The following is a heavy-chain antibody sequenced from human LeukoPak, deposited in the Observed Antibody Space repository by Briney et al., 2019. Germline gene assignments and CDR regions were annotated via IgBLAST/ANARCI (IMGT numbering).Heavy chain of an antibody. J-gene: IGHJ4*02. CDR3: AALPPSDDYGDY. V-gene: IGHV4-4*02. CDR1: GGSISSSNW. Sequence: PSETLSLTCAVSGGSISSSNWWSWVRQPPGKGLEWIGEIYHSGSTNYNPSLKSRVTISVDKSKNQFSLKLSSVTAADAAVYYCAALPPSDDYGDYWGQGTLVTVSS. CDR2: IYHSGST.